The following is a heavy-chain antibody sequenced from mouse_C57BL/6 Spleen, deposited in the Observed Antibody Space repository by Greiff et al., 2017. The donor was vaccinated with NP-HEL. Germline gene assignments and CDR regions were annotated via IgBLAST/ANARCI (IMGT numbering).Heavy chain of an antibody. V-gene: IGHV2-3*01. CDR3: AKHTLGPMDY. D-gene: IGHD4-1*01. Sequence: VKLVESGPGLVAPSQSLSITCTVSGFSFNSYGVSWVRQTPGKGLEWLGVIRGDGSTNYHSAPLSRLSISKDNSKSQVFLKLNSLQTDDTATYYCAKHTLGPMDYWGQGTSVTVSS. J-gene: IGHJ4*01. CDR2: IRGDGST. CDR1: GFSFNSYG.